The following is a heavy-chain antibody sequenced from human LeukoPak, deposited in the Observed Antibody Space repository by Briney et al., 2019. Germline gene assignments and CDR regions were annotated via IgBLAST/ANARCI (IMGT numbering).Heavy chain of an antibody. J-gene: IGHJ4*02. CDR3: VRDGGVSGYDLLDY. CDR2: INQDGSEE. V-gene: IGHV3-7*01. CDR1: GFTFSNYW. Sequence: QPGGSLRLSCAASGFTFSNYWMSWVHQAPGKGLEWVAHINQDGSEEHYMDSVKARFIISRDNAKNSLSLQMDSLRAEDTAVYYCVRDGGVSGYDLLDYWGQGTLVTVSS. D-gene: IGHD5-12*01.